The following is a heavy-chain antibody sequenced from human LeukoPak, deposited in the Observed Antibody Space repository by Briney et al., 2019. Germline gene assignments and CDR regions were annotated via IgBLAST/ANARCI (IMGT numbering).Heavy chain of an antibody. D-gene: IGHD3-22*01. CDR3: ARQDSNIQNWFDP. V-gene: IGHV4-34*01. Sequence: PSETLSLTCAVYGGSFSGYYWSWIRQPPGKGLEWIGEINHSGSTNYNPSLKSRVTISVDTSKNQFSLKLSSVTAADTAVYYCARQDSNIQNWFDPWGQGTLVTVSS. CDR1: GGSFSGYY. CDR2: INHSGST. J-gene: IGHJ5*02.